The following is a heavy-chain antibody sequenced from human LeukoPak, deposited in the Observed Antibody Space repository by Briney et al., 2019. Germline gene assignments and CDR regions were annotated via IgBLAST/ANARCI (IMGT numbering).Heavy chain of an antibody. V-gene: IGHV1-18*01. J-gene: IGHJ3*02. Sequence: AAGKVSCKSSGYTFTSYGISWGRHAPGQGLEWMGWISAYNGNTNYAQKLQGRVTMTTDTSTSTAYMELRSLRSDDTAVYYCARGGASKAFDIWGQGTMVTVSS. CDR1: GYTFTSYG. CDR3: ARGGASKAFDI. CDR2: ISAYNGNT. D-gene: IGHD3-16*01.